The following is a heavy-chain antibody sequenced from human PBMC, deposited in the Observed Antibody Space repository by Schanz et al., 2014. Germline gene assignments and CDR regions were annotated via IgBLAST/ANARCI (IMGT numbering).Heavy chain of an antibody. J-gene: IGHJ4*02. CDR3: VRDGDERLVVIFDQ. CDR2: ISAYNGNM. D-gene: IGHD3-22*01. CDR1: GYSFNLFG. V-gene: IGHV1-18*04. Sequence: QVQLVQSGAEVKKPGASVKVSCKTSGYSFNLFGVSWVRQAPGQGLEWMGWISAYNGNMNYAPKFQGRVTMTTDTATSTTSMELRNLSPAATAVYYCVRDGDERLVVIFDQWGQGTLVTVSS.